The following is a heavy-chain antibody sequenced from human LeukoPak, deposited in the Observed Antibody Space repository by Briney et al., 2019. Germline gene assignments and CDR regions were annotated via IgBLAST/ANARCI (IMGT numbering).Heavy chain of an antibody. J-gene: IGHJ4*02. CDR2: IQYDGNNE. V-gene: IGHV3-30*02. Sequence: GGSLRLSCAASGFSSNTYGMHWVRQAPGKGLEWVAFIQYDGNNEFYADSVKGRFTISRDNSKNTLYLQMSSLRAEDTAVYYCAKDPMATGTLDYWGQGTLVTVSS. CDR1: GFSSNTYG. CDR3: AKDPMATGTLDY. D-gene: IGHD3-9*01.